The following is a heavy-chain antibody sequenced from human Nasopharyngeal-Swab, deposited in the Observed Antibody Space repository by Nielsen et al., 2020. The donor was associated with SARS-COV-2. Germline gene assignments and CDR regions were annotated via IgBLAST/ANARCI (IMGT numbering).Heavy chain of an antibody. CDR3: ASPLGP. CDR1: GNTFTTNV. V-gene: IGHV1-3*01. CDR2: IHAGNGNT. D-gene: IGHD7-27*01. Sequence: ASVKVSCKASGNTFTTNVMHWVRQAPGQRLEWVGWIHAGNGNTQYSRKFQDRVTITRDTSASTVYMELSSLRSGDSAVYYCASPLGPWGQGTLVTVSS. J-gene: IGHJ4*02.